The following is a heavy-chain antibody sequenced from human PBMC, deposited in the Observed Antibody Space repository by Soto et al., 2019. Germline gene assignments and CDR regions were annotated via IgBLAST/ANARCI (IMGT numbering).Heavy chain of an antibody. CDR3: ARDGGYAVVAFGI. CDR1: GGSITSGNHY. D-gene: IGHD2-15*01. V-gene: IGHV4-31*03. J-gene: IGHJ3*02. Sequence: QVQLQESGPGLVKPSQNLSLTCTVSGGSITSGNHYWSWIRLQPGRGLEWIGFTYYSGSTSYNPSLKGRVTISVDTSKNQFSLKLSSVTAADTGLYYCARDGGYAVVAFGIWGQGTMVTVSS. CDR2: TYYSGST.